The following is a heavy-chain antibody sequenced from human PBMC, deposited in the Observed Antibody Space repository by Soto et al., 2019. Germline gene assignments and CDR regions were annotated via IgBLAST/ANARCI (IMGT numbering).Heavy chain of an antibody. D-gene: IGHD1-1*01. J-gene: IGHJ4*02. V-gene: IGHV1-18*01. CDR2: ISAYNGNT. Sequence: GASVKVSCKASGYTFTSYGISWVRQAPGQGLEWMGWISAYNGNTNYAQKLQGRVTMTTDTSTSTAYMELRSLRSDDTAVYYRTTTLRVGVTEFFDNWGQGALVTVAS. CDR1: GYTFTSYG. CDR3: TTTLRVGVTEFFDN.